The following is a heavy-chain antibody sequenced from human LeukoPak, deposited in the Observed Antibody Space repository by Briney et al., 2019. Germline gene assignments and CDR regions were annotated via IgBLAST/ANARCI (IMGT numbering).Heavy chain of an antibody. CDR1: GFTFSSYG. V-gene: IGHV3-30*18. D-gene: IGHD1-26*01. CDR3: AKRIVGPYFYYFDY. J-gene: IGHJ4*02. CDR2: ISYDGSNK. Sequence: GGSLRLSCAASGFTFSSYGMHWVRQAPGKGLEWVAVISYDGSNKYYADSVKGRFTISRDNSKNTLYLQMNSLRAEDTAVYYCAKRIVGPYFYYFDYWGQGTLVTVSS.